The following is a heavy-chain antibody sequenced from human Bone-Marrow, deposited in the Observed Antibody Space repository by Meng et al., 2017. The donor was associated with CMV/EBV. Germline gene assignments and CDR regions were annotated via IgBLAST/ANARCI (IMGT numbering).Heavy chain of an antibody. CDR3: ARHVKTGGAFDI. J-gene: IGHJ3*02. CDR2: IYPGDSDT. CDR1: VYSFTTYW. Sequence: GESLKISCKGSVYSFTTYWIGWVRQMPGKGLEWMGIIYPGDSDTTYSPSFQGHVTISADKSISTAYLQWNSLKASDTAIYYCARHVKTGGAFDIWGQGTMVTVS. V-gene: IGHV5-51*01.